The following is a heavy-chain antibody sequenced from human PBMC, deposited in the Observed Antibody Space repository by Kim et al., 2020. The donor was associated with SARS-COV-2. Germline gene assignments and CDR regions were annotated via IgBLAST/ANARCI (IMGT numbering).Heavy chain of an antibody. V-gene: IGHV3-7*01. Sequence: EKYSVDSVKGRFTISRDNAKNSLYLQMNSLRAEDTAVYYCARDLDYYMDVWGKGTTVTVSS. CDR3: ARDLDYYMDV. CDR2: EK. J-gene: IGHJ6*03.